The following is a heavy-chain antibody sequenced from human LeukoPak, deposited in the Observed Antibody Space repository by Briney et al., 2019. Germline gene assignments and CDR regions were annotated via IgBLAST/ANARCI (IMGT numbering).Heavy chain of an antibody. CDR3: GRDGHYDSSGYYYAPKYSQH. V-gene: IGHV4-59*01. J-gene: IGHJ1*01. D-gene: IGHD3-22*01. CDR1: GGSISSYY. Sequence: PSETLSLTCTVSGGSISSYYWSWIRQPPGKGLEWIGYIYYSGSTNYNPSLKSRVTISVDTSKNQFSLKLSSVTAADTAVYYWGRDGHYDSSGYYYAPKYSQHWGQGTLVTFSS. CDR2: IYYSGST.